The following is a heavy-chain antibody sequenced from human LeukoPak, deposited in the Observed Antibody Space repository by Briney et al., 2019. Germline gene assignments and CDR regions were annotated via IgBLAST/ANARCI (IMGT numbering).Heavy chain of an antibody. CDR2: IYYSGST. Sequence: SETLSLTCTVSGDSISSYYWSWIRQSAGKGLEWIGYIYYSGSTNYNPSLKSRVTISVDTSKNQFSLKLSSVTAADTAVYYCARPYCSSTSCYEFDPWGQGTLVTVSS. J-gene: IGHJ5*02. V-gene: IGHV4-59*08. CDR3: ARPYCSSTSCYEFDP. D-gene: IGHD2-2*01. CDR1: GDSISSYY.